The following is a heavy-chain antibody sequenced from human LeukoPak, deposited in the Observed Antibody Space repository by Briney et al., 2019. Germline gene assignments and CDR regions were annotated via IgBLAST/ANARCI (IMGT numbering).Heavy chain of an antibody. V-gene: IGHV1-18*01. J-gene: IGHJ4*02. CDR2: ISAYNGNT. CDR1: GYTFTSYG. D-gene: IGHD1-26*01. Sequence: ASVKVSCKASGYTFTSYGISWVRQAPGQGGEWMGWISAYNGNTNYAQKLQGRVTMTTDTSTSTAYMELRSLRSDDTAVYYCARTSKISGSPIGDYWGQGTLVTVSS. CDR3: ARTSKISGSPIGDY.